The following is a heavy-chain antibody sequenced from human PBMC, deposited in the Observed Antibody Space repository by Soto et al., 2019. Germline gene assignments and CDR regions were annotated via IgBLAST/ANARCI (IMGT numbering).Heavy chain of an antibody. CDR1: GGSITNTDW. V-gene: IGHV4-4*02. CDR3: ASRGSSGPF. D-gene: IGHD3-22*01. J-gene: IGHJ4*02. Sequence: PSETLSLTCAVSGGSITNTDWWTWVRQPPGMGLEWVGDISLSGNTNYNPSLEGRAAIPLDKSRNQFSLILNSVTAADTAVYYCASRGSSGPFWGQGTLVTVSS. CDR2: ISLSGNT.